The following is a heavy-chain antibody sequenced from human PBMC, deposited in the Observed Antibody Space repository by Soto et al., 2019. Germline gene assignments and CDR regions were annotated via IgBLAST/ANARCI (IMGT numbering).Heavy chain of an antibody. CDR3: ARSGSSITIFGVVMNQFDY. J-gene: IGHJ4*02. CDR1: GGSISSSSYY. D-gene: IGHD3-3*01. Sequence: KTSETLSLTCTVSGGSISSSSYYWGWIRQPPGKGLEWIGSIYYSGSTYYNPSLKSRVTISVDTSKSQFSLKLSSVTAADTAVYYCARSGSSITIFGVVMNQFDYWGQG. V-gene: IGHV4-39*01. CDR2: IYYSGST.